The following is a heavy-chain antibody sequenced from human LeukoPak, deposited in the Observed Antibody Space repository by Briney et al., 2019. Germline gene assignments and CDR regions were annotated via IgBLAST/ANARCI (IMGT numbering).Heavy chain of an antibody. J-gene: IGHJ4*02. CDR1: GYTFTSYA. V-gene: IGHV7-4-1*02. CDR2: INTNTGNP. D-gene: IGHD3-22*01. CDR3: ARDDESSGSLMPHDY. Sequence: GASVKVSCKASGYTFTSYAMNWVRRAPGQGLEWMGWINTNTGNPTYAQGFTGRFVFSLDTSVSTAYLQISSLEAEDSAVYYCARDDESSGSLMPHDYWGQGTLVTVSS.